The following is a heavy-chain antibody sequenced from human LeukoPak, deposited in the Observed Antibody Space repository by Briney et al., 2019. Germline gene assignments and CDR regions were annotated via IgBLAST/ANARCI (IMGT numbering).Heavy chain of an antibody. V-gene: IGHV3-15*01. J-gene: IGHJ4*02. Sequence: GGSLRLSCAASGFTVSSNYMSWVRQAPGKGLEWVGRIKSKTDGGTTDYAAPVKGRFTISRDDSKNTLYLQMNSLKTEDTAVYYCTTAWVDMVRGVIITWDYWGQGTLVTVSS. CDR2: IKSKTDGGTT. CDR3: TTAWVDMVRGVIITWDY. CDR1: GFTVSSNY. D-gene: IGHD3-10*01.